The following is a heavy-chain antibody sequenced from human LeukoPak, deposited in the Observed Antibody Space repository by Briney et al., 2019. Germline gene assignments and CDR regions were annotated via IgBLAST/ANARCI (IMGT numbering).Heavy chain of an antibody. J-gene: IGHJ4*02. CDR1: GGTFSSYA. D-gene: IGHD3-9*01. V-gene: IGHV1-69*05. Sequence: SVKVSCKASGGTFSSYAISWVRQAPGQGLEWMGGIIPIFGTANYAQKFQGRVTITTDESTSTAYMELSSLRSEDTAVYYCASGDYDILTGYHHYPMGYWGQGTLVTVS. CDR2: IIPIFGTA. CDR3: ASGDYDILTGYHHYPMGY.